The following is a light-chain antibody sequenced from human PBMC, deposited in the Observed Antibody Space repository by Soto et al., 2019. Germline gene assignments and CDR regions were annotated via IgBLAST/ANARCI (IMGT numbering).Light chain of an antibody. J-gene: IGKJ5*01. CDR1: QSITRF. V-gene: IGKV1-39*01. CDR3: QQNYSPPPIT. Sequence: IQMTQSPSTLSASVGDRVAITCRASQSITRFLNWYQQKPGKAPRLLIYAASNLQSGVPSRFSGSGYGTDFALTISSLQPEDFATYYCQQNYSPPPITFGQGTLLEVK. CDR2: AAS.